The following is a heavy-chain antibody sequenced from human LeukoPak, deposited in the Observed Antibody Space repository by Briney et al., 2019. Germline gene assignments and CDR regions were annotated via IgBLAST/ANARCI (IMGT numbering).Heavy chain of an antibody. Sequence: ASVKVSCKASGGTFSSYAISWVRQAPGQGLEWMGGIIPIFGTANYAQKFQGRVTITADESTSTAYMELSSLRSEDTAVYYCARGQDQQDAFDIWGQGTMVTVSS. CDR1: GGTFSSYA. D-gene: IGHD1/OR15-1a*01. CDR3: ARGQDQQDAFDI. V-gene: IGHV1-69*13. J-gene: IGHJ3*02. CDR2: IIPIFGTA.